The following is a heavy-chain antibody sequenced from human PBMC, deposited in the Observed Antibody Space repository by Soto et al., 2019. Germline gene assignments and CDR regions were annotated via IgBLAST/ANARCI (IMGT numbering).Heavy chain of an antibody. CDR1: GFTFSSYA. Sequence: QVQLVESGGGVVQPGRSLRLSCAASGFTFSSYAMHWVRQAPGKGLEWVAVISYDGSNKYYADSVKGRFTISRDNSKSTLYLNMNSLRAEDTAVYYCARPLWRNDYNWGYFDLWGRGTLVTVS. CDR2: ISYDGSNK. CDR3: ARPLWRNDYNWGYFDL. J-gene: IGHJ2*01. D-gene: IGHD4-4*01. V-gene: IGHV3-30-3*01.